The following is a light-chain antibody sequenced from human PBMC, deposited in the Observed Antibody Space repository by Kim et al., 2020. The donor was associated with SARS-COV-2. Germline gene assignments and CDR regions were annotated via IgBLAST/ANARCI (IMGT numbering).Light chain of an antibody. CDR1: QTVCSTC. CDR2: SAS. Sequence: SPGERATLSCRASQTVCSTCLAWYQQKPGQAPRRLIDSASTRATGIPDRCSGGGSGTDFTLTIRRLEPEDFAVYYCQQYGTSPPYTFGQGTKLEIK. V-gene: IGKV3-20*01. J-gene: IGKJ2*01. CDR3: QQYGTSPPYT.